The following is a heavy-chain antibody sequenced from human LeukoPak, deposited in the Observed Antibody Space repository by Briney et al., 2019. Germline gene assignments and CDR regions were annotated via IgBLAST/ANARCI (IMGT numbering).Heavy chain of an antibody. CDR1: GYTFTDYY. V-gene: IGHV1-2*02. CDR3: AREGVPAVAARRGLNY. D-gene: IGHD6-6*01. CDR2: INPNSGGT. Sequence: GASVKVSCKASGYTFTDYYMHWVRQAPGQGLEWMGWINPNSGGTNYAQKFQGRVTMTRDTSISTVYMEMSRLRSDDTAVYYCAREGVPAVAARRGLNYWGQGTLVAVSS. J-gene: IGHJ4*02.